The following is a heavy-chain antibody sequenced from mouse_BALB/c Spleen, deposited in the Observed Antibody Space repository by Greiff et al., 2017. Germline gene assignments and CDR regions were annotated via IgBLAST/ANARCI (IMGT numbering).Heavy chain of an antibody. CDR1: GYSFTSYW. J-gene: IGHJ2*01. V-gene: IGHV1-5*01. Sequence: VQLQQSGTVLARPGASVKMSCKASGYSFTSYWMHWVKQRPGQGLEWIGAIYPGNSDTSYNQKFKGKAKLTAVTSASTAYMELSSLTNEDSAVYYCTLYDGPWGYYFDYWGQGTTLTVSS. CDR2: IYPGNSDT. CDR3: TLYDGPWGYYFDY. D-gene: IGHD2-3*01.